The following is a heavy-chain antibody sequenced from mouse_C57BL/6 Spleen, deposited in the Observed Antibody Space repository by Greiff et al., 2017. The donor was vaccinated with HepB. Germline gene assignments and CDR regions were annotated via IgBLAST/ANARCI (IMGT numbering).Heavy chain of an antibody. D-gene: IGHD3-3*01. V-gene: IGHV3-1*01. J-gene: IGHJ2*01. CDR3: AREAGGPFDY. CDR2: ISYSGST. CDR1: GYSITSGYD. Sequence: EVQLQESGPGMVKPSQSLSLTCTVTGYSITSGYDWHWIRHFPGNKLEWMGHISYSGSTNYNPSLKSRISITHDTSKNHFFLKLNSVTTEDTATYYCAREAGGPFDYWGQGTTLTVSS.